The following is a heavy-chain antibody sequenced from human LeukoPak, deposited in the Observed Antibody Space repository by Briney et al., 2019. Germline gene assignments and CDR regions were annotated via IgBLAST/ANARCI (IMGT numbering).Heavy chain of an antibody. D-gene: IGHD1-26*01. CDR3: AREWRYSGLFDC. CDR2: ISSSSSYI. V-gene: IGHV3-21*01. CDR1: GFTFSSYS. J-gene: IGHJ4*02. Sequence: PGGSLRLSCAASGFTFSSYSVNWVRQAPGKGLEWVSSISSSSSYIYYADSVKGRFTLSRDNAKTSLYLQMNSLRAEDTAVYYCAREWRYSGLFDCWGQGTLVTVSS.